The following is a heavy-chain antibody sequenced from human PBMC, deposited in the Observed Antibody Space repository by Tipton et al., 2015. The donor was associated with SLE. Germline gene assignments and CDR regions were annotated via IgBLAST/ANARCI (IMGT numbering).Heavy chain of an antibody. CDR1: GGSISSGSYY. V-gene: IGHV4-61*02. CDR2: IYTSGST. J-gene: IGHJ6*03. Sequence: TLSLTCTVSGGSISSGSYYWSWIRQPAGKGLEWIGRIYTSGSTNYNPSLKSRVTISVDTSKNRFSLKLNSVTAADTAVYYCARRNSYCSSTSCYGGYYYYYMDVWGKGTTVTVSS. CDR3: ARRNSYCSSTSCYGGYYYYYMDV. D-gene: IGHD2-2*01.